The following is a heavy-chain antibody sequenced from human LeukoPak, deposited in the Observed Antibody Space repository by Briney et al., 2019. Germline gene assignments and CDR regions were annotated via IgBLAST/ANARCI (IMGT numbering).Heavy chain of an antibody. CDR1: GGSIGSYY. J-gene: IGHJ4*02. CDR3: ARDDYNYFDY. Sequence: PSETLSLTCTVSGGSIGSYYWSWIRQPPGKGLEWIGYIYYSGSTNYNPSLKSRVTISVDTSKNQFSLKLSSVTAADTAVYYCARDDYNYFDYWGQGTLVTVSS. D-gene: IGHD4/OR15-4a*01. CDR2: IYYSGST. V-gene: IGHV4-59*01.